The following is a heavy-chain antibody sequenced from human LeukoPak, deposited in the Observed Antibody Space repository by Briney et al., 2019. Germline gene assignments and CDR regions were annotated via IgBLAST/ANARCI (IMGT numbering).Heavy chain of an antibody. CDR3: ARTPEGDFWSGYYQFDY. D-gene: IGHD3-3*01. Sequence: PGGSLRLSCAASGFTFSSYAMSWVRQAPGKGLEWVSAISGSGGSTYYADSVKGRFTISRDNSKNTLYLQMNSLRAEDTAVYYCARTPEGDFWSGYYQFDYWGQGTLVTVSS. CDR2: ISGSGGST. CDR1: GFTFSSYA. J-gene: IGHJ4*02. V-gene: IGHV3-23*01.